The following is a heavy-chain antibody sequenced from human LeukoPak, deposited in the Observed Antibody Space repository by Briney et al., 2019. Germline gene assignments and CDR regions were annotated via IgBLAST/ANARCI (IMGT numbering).Heavy chain of an antibody. V-gene: IGHV3-7*01. CDR3: ANVGLYCSGTNCYEWDFEY. CDR1: GFTFSTYW. CDR2: IKKDGGEK. J-gene: IGHJ4*02. Sequence: PGGSLRLSCAASGFTFSTYWMSWVRQAPGKGLEWVANIKKDGGEKYYVDSVKGRFTISRDNAKKSLYLQMNSLRSEDTAVYYCANVGLYCSGTNCYEWDFEYWGQGTLVTVSS. D-gene: IGHD2-15*01.